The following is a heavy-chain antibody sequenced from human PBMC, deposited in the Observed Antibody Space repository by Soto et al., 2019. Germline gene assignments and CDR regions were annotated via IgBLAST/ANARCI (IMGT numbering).Heavy chain of an antibody. CDR3: AATTMIVVDTKRRGAFDI. V-gene: IGHV1-58*01. D-gene: IGHD3-22*01. J-gene: IGHJ3*02. Sequence: GASVKVSCKASGFTFTSSAVQWVRQSRVQRLEWIGWIVVGSGNTNYAQKFQERVTITRDMSTSTAYMELSSLRSEDTAVYYCAATTMIVVDTKRRGAFDIWGQGTMVTVSS. CDR1: GFTFTSSA. CDR2: IVVGSGNT.